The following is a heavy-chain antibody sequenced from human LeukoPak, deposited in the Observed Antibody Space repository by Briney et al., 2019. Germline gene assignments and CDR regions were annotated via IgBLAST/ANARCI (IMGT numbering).Heavy chain of an antibody. CDR3: ARGPTRILVVPAARMDV. D-gene: IGHD2-2*01. J-gene: IGHJ6*03. Sequence: ASVKVSCKASGYTFTSYDINWVRQATGQGLEWMGWMNPNSGNTGYAQKFQGRVTMTRNTSKSTAHMELSSLRSEDTAVYYCARGPTRILVVPAARMDVWGKGTTVTVSS. V-gene: IGHV1-8*01. CDR2: MNPNSGNT. CDR1: GYTFTSYD.